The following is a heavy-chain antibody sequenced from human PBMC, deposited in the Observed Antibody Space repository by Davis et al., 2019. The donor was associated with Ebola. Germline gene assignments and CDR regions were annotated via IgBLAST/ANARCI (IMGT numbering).Heavy chain of an antibody. Sequence: AASVKVSCKASGYTFTSYDINWVRQAPGQGLEWMGWMNPNSGNTGYAQKFQGRVTMTRNTSISTAYMELSSLRSEDTAVYYCAREREYFDWLLQTDYGMDVWGKGTTVTVSS. J-gene: IGHJ6*04. CDR2: MNPNSGNT. CDR3: AREREYFDWLLQTDYGMDV. CDR1: GYTFTSYD. V-gene: IGHV1-8*01. D-gene: IGHD3-9*01.